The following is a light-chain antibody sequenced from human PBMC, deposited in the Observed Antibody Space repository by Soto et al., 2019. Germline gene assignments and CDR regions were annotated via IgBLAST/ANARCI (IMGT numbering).Light chain of an antibody. J-gene: IGKJ5*01. CDR2: LGS. CDR1: QSLLHSNGYNY. CDR3: MQSLQAPPFT. Sequence: DTVAGPSPLSLPVSPGEPASISCRSSQSLLHSNGYNYLEWYVQKPGQSPQLLVYLGSTRASGVPDRFSGSGSGTDFTLKISRVEAEDVGVYYCMQSLQAPPFTFGQGTRLEIK. V-gene: IGKV2-28*01.